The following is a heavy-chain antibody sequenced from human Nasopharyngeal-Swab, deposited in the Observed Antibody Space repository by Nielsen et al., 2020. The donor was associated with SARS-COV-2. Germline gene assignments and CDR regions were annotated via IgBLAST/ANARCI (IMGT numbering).Heavy chain of an antibody. V-gene: IGHV1-46*01. D-gene: IGHD2-15*01. J-gene: IGHJ5*02. CDR2: INPGGGSA. Sequence: VRHAPEQGLEGMGIINPGGGSARYSQNFQGRVTMTRDTSTSTVYMELSSLRSEDTAVYYCARGGDPREVVAATDCFDPWGQGTLVTVSS. CDR3: ARGGDPREVVAATDCFDP.